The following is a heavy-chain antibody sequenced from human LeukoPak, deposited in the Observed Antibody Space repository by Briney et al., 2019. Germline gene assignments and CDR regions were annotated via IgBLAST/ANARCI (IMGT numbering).Heavy chain of an antibody. Sequence: SETLSLTCTVSGYSISSGYYWGWIRQPPGKGLEWIGAIHHSGGTYYNPSLKSRVTISVDTSKNQFSLKLSSVTAADTAVYYCARTHDYGDYGGFDYWGQGTLVTVSS. D-gene: IGHD4-17*01. V-gene: IGHV4-38-2*02. CDR1: GYSISSGYY. CDR2: IHHSGGT. J-gene: IGHJ4*02. CDR3: ARTHDYGDYGGFDY.